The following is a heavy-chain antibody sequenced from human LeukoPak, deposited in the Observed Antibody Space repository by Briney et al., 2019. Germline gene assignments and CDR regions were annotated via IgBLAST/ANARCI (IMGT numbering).Heavy chain of an antibody. CDR2: IYPGESDT. D-gene: IGHD3-16*01. V-gene: IGHV5-51*01. Sequence: GEALQISCKGSGYRLTSYWIGWGRQRRGKGLEWGGIIYPGESDTRYSRSFQGQVTISADKSNSTAYLQWSSLKAWDTGMYYCARGGDYDYVWGSYPLDYWGQGTLVTVSS. J-gene: IGHJ4*02. CDR3: ARGGDYDYVWGSYPLDY. CDR1: GYRLTSYW.